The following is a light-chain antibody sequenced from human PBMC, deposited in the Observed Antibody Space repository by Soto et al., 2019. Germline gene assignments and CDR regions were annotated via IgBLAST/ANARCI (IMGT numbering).Light chain of an antibody. CDR3: QQYNSNPLT. J-gene: IGKJ4*01. CDR2: DAS. V-gene: IGKV1-5*01. CDR1: QSINSW. Sequence: DIQMTQSPSTLSASVGDRVTITCRASQSINSWLAWYQQKPGKAPKLLIYDASSLESGVPSRFSGSGSGTEFNLPISSLKPEDFATYYCQQYNSNPLTYGGGTKLEIK.